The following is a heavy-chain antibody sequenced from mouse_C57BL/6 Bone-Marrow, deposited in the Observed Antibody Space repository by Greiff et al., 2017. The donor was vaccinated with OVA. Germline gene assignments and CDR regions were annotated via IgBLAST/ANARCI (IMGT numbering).Heavy chain of an antibody. CDR1: GFNIKDDY. CDR2: IDPANGDT. D-gene: IGHD1-1*01. CDR3: TTRLRLRDY. V-gene: IGHV14-4*01. Sequence: VQLQQSGAELVRPGASVKLSCTASGFNIKDDYMHWVKQRPEQGLEWIGWIDPANGDTEYASKFQGKATITADTSSNTAYLQLSSLTSEDTAVYYCTTRLRLRDYWGQGTTLTVSS. J-gene: IGHJ2*01.